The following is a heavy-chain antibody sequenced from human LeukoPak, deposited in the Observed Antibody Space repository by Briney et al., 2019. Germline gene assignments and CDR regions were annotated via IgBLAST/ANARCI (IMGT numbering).Heavy chain of an antibody. Sequence: GGSLRLSCAASGFTFSSYAMSWVRQAPGKGLEWVSAISGSGGSTYYADSVKGRFTISRDNSKNTLYLQMNSLRAEDTAVYYCAKGRGFIHRILYDWGQRTLVTVSS. D-gene: IGHD3-10*01. CDR3: AKGRGFIHRILYD. CDR2: ISGSGGST. V-gene: IGHV3-23*01. CDR1: GFTFSSYA. J-gene: IGHJ4*02.